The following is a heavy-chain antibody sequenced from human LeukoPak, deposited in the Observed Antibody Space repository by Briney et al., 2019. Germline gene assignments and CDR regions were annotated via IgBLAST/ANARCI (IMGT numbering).Heavy chain of an antibody. Sequence: GGSLRLSCEASGFIITGHSMNWVRQAPGKGLEWVASIDTNSFYIYHADAVMGRFTISRDNAKNSLYLQMTSLRVEDTAVYYCAKEIRVGNSGTFDYWGQGTLVTVSS. CDR1: GFIITGHS. V-gene: IGHV3-21*01. D-gene: IGHD3-10*01. J-gene: IGHJ4*02. CDR3: AKEIRVGNSGTFDY. CDR2: IDTNSFYI.